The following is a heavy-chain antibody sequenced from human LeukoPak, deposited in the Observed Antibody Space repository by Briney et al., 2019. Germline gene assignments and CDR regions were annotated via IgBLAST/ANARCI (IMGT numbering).Heavy chain of an antibody. Sequence: ASVKVSCKASGDTFSNYAISWVRQAPGQGLEWMGAITKFGSTNYAHNFVGRVTMTADKSTSTAYLEPSSLKSDDTAVYYCARDRSGYGNYFDFWGQGTLVAVSS. J-gene: IGHJ4*02. V-gene: IGHV1-69*06. CDR1: GDTFSNYA. CDR3: ARDRSGYGNYFDF. D-gene: IGHD5-18*01. CDR2: ITKFGST.